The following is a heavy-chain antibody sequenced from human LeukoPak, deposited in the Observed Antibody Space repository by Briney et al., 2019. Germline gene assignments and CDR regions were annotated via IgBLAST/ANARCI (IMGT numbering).Heavy chain of an antibody. CDR3: VRDVMTYYYDVSDSSSDY. V-gene: IGHV1-18*01. J-gene: IGHJ4*02. CDR1: GYTFTSYG. CDR2: ISGYNGNT. D-gene: IGHD3-22*01. Sequence: ASVKVSCKASGYTFTSYGISWVRQAPGQGLEWLGWISGYNGNTNYARNLQDRVTLTTGTSTSTAYMEMRSLRSDDTAVYYCVRDVMTYYYDVSDSSSDYWGQGTLVTVSS.